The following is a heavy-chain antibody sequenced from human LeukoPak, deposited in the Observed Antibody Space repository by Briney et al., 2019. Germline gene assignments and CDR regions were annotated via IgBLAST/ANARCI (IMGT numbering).Heavy chain of an antibody. D-gene: IGHD3-3*01. Sequence: ASVKVSCKASGYTFTSYYMHWVRQAPGQGLEWMGIINPSGGSTSYAQKFQGRVTMTRDTSTSTVYMELSSLRSEDTAVYYCARETNYDFWSGYYPTNRGIDCWGQGTLVTVSS. CDR2: INPSGGST. V-gene: IGHV1-46*01. CDR3: ARETNYDFWSGYYPTNRGIDC. CDR1: GYTFTSYY. J-gene: IGHJ4*02.